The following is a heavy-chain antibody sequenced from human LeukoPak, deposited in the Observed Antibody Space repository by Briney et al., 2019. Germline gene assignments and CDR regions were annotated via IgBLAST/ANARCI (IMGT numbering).Heavy chain of an antibody. CDR1: GFTFSSYS. J-gene: IGHJ6*02. Sequence: GGSLRLSCAASGFTFSSYSMTWVRQAPGKGLEWVSSISSSSSYIYYADSVKGRFTISRDNAKNSLYLQMNSLRAEDTAVYYCARVENTMVRGVIMNSRHYYGMDVWGQGTTVTVSS. CDR3: ARVENTMVRGVIMNSRHYYGMDV. CDR2: ISSSSSYI. V-gene: IGHV3-21*01. D-gene: IGHD3-10*01.